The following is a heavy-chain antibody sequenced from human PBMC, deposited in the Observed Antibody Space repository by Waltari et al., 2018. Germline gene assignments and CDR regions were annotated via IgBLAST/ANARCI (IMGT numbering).Heavy chain of an antibody. CDR2: INSEFYGGKT. J-gene: IGHJ5*02. CDR3: TRGYCSSDSCYHSS. Sequence: EVQLVESGGGLVQPGRSLRLSCTPSEFTFGDYAVSWVRQGPGKGLEWVGFINSEFYGGKTKYAASVKGRFIMSRDDSKNTAYLQMNSLKTEDTAMYYCTRGYCSSDSCYHSSWGQGTLVTVSS. CDR1: EFTFGDYA. D-gene: IGHD2-2*01. V-gene: IGHV3-49*04.